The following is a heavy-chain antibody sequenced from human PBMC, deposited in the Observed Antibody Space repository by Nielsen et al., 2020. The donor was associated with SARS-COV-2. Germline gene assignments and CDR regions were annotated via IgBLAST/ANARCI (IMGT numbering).Heavy chain of an antibody. CDR1: GYTFTSYA. J-gene: IGHJ3*02. V-gene: IGHV7-4-1*02. CDR3: ATELITMVRGVIRDAFDI. CDR2: INTNTGNP. D-gene: IGHD3-10*01. Sequence: VSCKASGYTFTSYAMNWVRQAPGQGLEWMGWINTNTGNPTYAQGFTGRFVFSLDTSVSTAYLQISSLKAEDTAVYYCATELITMVRGVIRDAFDIWGQGTMVTVSS.